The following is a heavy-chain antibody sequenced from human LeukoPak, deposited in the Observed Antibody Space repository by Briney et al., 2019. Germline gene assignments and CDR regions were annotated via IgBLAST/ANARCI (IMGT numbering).Heavy chain of an antibody. CDR2: IYTSGTT. V-gene: IGHV4-61*02. CDR3: ARGWGASQDY. J-gene: IGHJ4*02. Sequence: PSQTLSLTCTVSGDSISSGTYYWSWIRQLAGKGLEWIGRIYTSGTTNHNPSLKSRVTTSVDTSKNQFSLSLRSVTAADTAVYYCARGWGASQDYWGQGTLVTVSS. D-gene: IGHD1-26*01. CDR1: GDSISSGTYY.